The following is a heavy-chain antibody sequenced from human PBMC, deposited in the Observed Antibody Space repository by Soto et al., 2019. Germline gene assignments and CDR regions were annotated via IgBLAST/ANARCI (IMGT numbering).Heavy chain of an antibody. CDR2: ISYDESNK. J-gene: IGHJ6*02. CDR3: ARSRMERRRYGMDV. Sequence: QAQLVESGGGVVQPGRSLRLSCAASGFTFSTYAMHWVRQAPGKGLEWVAVISYDESNKYYADSVKGRFTISRDNSKKTLYLQMTSLRFEDTAVYYCARSRMERRRYGMDVWGQGTTVTVSS. V-gene: IGHV3-30-3*01. D-gene: IGHD1-1*01. CDR1: GFTFSTYA.